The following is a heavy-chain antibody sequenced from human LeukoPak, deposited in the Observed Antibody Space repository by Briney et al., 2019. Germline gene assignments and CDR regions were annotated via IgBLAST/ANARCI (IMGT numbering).Heavy chain of an antibody. Sequence: SVTVSCKASGGTFSSYAISWVRQAPGQGLEWMGGIIPIFGTANYAQKFQGRVTITTDESTSTAYMELSSLRSEDTAVYYCAVEGEGMRWGQGTLVTVSS. CDR2: IIPIFGTA. D-gene: IGHD1-14*01. V-gene: IGHV1-69*05. J-gene: IGHJ4*02. CDR3: AVEGEGMR. CDR1: GGTFSSYA.